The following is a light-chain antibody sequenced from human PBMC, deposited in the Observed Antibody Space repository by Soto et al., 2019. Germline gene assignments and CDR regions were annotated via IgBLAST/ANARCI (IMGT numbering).Light chain of an antibody. V-gene: IGKV2-28*01. CDR1: QSLLHSNGYNY. J-gene: IGKJ5*01. CDR2: LGS. CDR3: MQALQTPT. Sequence: DIVMTQSPLSLPVTPGEPASISCRSSQSLLHSNGYNYLDGYLQKPEQSPQLLIYLGSNRASGVPDRFSGSGSGTDFTLKISRVEAEDVGVYYCMQALQTPTFGQGTRLEIK.